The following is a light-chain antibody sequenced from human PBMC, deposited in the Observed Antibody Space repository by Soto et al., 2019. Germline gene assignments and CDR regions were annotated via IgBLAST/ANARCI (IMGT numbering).Light chain of an antibody. CDR2: GSS. CDR1: QTIGSTY. J-gene: IGKJ4*01. CDR3: QQYASSPLLT. V-gene: IGKV3-20*01. Sequence: EIELTESPGTLSLSPGETATLSCRASQTIGSTYLAWYQQKPGQAPRLLIFGSSNRATGIPDRFSGSGSGTDFTLSISRLEPEDFAVYYCQQYASSPLLTFGGGTMVDIK.